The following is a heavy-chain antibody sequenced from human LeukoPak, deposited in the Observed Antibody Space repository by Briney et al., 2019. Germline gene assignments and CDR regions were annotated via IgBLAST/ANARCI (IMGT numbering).Heavy chain of an antibody. CDR3: ATEASSGWYPGPFDY. CDR2: IVTDVSST. Sequence: SGGSLRLSCAASGFTFSSYWMHWVRQAPGKGLVWVSRIVTDVSSTTYADSVKGRFTISRDNAKNTLYLQMNSLRAEDTAVYYCATEASSGWYPGPFDYWGQGTLVTVSS. J-gene: IGHJ4*02. CDR1: GFTFSSYW. D-gene: IGHD6-19*01. V-gene: IGHV3-74*01.